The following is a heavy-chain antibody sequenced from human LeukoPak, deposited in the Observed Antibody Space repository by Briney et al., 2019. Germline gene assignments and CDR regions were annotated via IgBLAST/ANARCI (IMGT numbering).Heavy chain of an antibody. CDR2: INPNSGGT. D-gene: IGHD3-22*01. CDR3: ARFRDSSGYYPYFQH. V-gene: IGHV1-2*02. Sequence: ASVKVSCKASGYTFTGYYMHWVRQAPGQGLEWMGWINPNSGGTNYAQKFQGRVTMTRDTSISTAYMELSRLRSDDTAVYYCARFRDSSGYYPYFQHWGQGTLVTVSS. CDR1: GYTFTGYY. J-gene: IGHJ1*01.